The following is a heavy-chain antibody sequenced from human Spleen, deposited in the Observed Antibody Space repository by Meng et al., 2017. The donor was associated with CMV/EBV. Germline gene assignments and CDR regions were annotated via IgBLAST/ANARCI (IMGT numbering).Heavy chain of an antibody. Sequence: SGFTFDDYAIHWVRQVPGKGLEWVSGINWNSGIRGYGDSVKGRFSISRDNAKNFVYLEMNSLRHEDTALYYCAKGGGGEVLAAPDYWGQGTMVTVSS. CDR3: AKGGGGEVLAAPDY. CDR2: INWNSGIR. CDR1: GFTFDDYA. V-gene: IGHV3-9*01. D-gene: IGHD2-15*01. J-gene: IGHJ4*02.